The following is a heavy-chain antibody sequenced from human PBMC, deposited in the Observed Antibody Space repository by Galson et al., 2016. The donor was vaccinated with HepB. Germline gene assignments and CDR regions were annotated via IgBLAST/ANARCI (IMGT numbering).Heavy chain of an antibody. CDR1: GDSISDNY. CDR3: ATSPRDDTFDI. CDR2: IYYSGST. J-gene: IGHJ3*02. Sequence: SETLSLTCIVSGDSISDNYWSWIRLPPGKGLEWIGYIYYSGSTYCNPSLKSRVTMSIHTSKSQFSLKLTSVTAADTAVYYCATSPRDDTFDIWGQGTMVTVSS. V-gene: IGHV4-59*01.